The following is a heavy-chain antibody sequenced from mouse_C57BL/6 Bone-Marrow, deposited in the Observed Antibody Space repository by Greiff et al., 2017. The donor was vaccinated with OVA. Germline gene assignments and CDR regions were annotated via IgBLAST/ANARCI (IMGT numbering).Heavy chain of an antibody. Sequence: EVQVVESGGDLVKPGGSLKLSCAASGFTFSSYGMSWVRQTPDKRLEWVATISSGGSYTYYPDSVKGRFTISRDNAKNTLYLQMSSLKSEDTAMYYCARHYYGSSYYWGQGTTLTGSS. V-gene: IGHV5-6*01. J-gene: IGHJ2*01. CDR2: ISSGGSYT. D-gene: IGHD1-1*01. CDR1: GFTFSSYG. CDR3: ARHYYGSSYY.